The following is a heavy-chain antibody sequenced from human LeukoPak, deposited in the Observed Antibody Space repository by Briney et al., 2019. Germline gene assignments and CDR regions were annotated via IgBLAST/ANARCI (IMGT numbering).Heavy chain of an antibody. Sequence: GGSLRLSCAASGFPFSTYAMNWVRQAPGKGLEWVSSIRGTDGSTYYADSAKGRFAISRDNFKNTLYLKMNSLRVEDTAIYYCAKDVFGDYGGLDYWGQGTLVTVSS. CDR1: GFPFSTYA. J-gene: IGHJ4*02. CDR2: IRGTDGST. D-gene: IGHD4-23*01. CDR3: AKDVFGDYGGLDY. V-gene: IGHV3-23*01.